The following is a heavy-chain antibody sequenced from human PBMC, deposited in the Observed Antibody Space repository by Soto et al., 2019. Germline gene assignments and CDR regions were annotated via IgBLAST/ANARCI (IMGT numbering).Heavy chain of an antibody. D-gene: IGHD2-2*01. J-gene: IGHJ4*02. Sequence: PAGSLRLSCSASGFTFSNYAMNWVRQPPGEGLDWDASISSGGSNTYYPNSVKGRFTISRDNSENTLYLRMNNLIAEDTAVDYYVSRMAYCTRTTCYHYWGQGTLVTVSS. CDR1: GFTFSNYA. CDR2: ISSGGSNT. V-gene: IGHV3-23*01. CDR3: VSRMAYCTRTTCYHY.